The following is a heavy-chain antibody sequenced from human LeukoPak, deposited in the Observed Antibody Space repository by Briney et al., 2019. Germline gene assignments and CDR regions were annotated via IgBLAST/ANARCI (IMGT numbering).Heavy chain of an antibody. D-gene: IGHD3-10*01. V-gene: IGHV4-59*12. Sequence: SETLSLTCTVSGGSISSYYWSWIRQPPGKGLEWIGYIYYSGSTNYNPSLKSRVTISVDTSKNQFSLKLSSVTAADTAVYYCARDSITMVRGTGYYFDYWGQGTLVTVSS. CDR1: GGSISSYY. CDR3: ARDSITMVRGTGYYFDY. J-gene: IGHJ4*02. CDR2: IYYSGST.